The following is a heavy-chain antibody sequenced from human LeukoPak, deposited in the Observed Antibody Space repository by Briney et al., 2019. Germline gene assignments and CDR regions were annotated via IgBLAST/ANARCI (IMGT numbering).Heavy chain of an antibody. Sequence: GGSLRLSCAASGFTFSSYAMSWVRQAPGKGLEWVSAISGSGGSTYYADSVKGRFTTSRDNSKNTLYLQMNSLRAEDTAVYYCAKGDYDYVWGSYRYAFVDYWGQGTLVTVSS. J-gene: IGHJ4*02. CDR3: AKGDYDYVWGSYRYAFVDY. V-gene: IGHV3-23*01. CDR1: GFTFSSYA. D-gene: IGHD3-16*02. CDR2: ISGSGGST.